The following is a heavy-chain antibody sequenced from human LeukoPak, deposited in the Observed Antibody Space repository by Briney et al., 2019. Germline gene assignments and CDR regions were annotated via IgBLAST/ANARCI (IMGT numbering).Heavy chain of an antibody. D-gene: IGHD2-2*01. Sequence: ASVKVSCKASGYTFTSYYMHWVRQAPGQGLEWMGIINPSGGSTSYAQKFQGRVTMTRDTSTSTVYMELSSLRSEDTAVHYCVRDKDIVVVPAAIPYYYYGMDVWGKGTTVTVSS. V-gene: IGHV1-46*01. CDR1: GYTFTSYY. J-gene: IGHJ6*04. CDR2: INPSGGST. CDR3: VRDKDIVVVPAAIPYYYYGMDV.